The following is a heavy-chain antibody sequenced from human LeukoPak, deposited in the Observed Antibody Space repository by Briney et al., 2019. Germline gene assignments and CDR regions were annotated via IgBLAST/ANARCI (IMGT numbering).Heavy chain of an antibody. CDR1: GYTFTSYG. J-gene: IGHJ6*03. V-gene: IGHV1-46*01. D-gene: IGHD1-26*01. CDR2: INPSGGST. Sequence: GASVKVSCKASGYTFTSYGISWVRQAPGQGLEWMGIINPSGGSTSYAQKFQGRVTMTRDTSTSTVYMELSSLRSEDTAVYYCASPSGSYTPDYYYYYMDVWGKGTTVTVSS. CDR3: ASPSGSYTPDYYYYYMDV.